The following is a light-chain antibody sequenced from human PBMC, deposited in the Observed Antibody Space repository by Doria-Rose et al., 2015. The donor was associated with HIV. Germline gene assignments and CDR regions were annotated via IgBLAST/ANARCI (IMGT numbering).Light chain of an antibody. CDR2: WAS. Sequence: TQSPESLGMSLGERATFNCKSNQSLLYTSKNYLAWYQQKPRQPPKLLIYWASTRQSGVPARFSGSGSGTDFTLTISSLEAEDVAAYYCQQYYGTPSFGPGTTVDIK. J-gene: IGKJ3*01. CDR3: QQYYGTPS. CDR1: QSLLYTSKNY. V-gene: IGKV4-1*01.